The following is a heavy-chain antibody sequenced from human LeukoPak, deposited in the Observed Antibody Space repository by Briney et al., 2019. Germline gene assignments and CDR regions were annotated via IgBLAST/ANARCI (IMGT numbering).Heavy chain of an antibody. CDR3: AGASDAIDV. Sequence: SETLSLTCTVSGDSFHDYYWNWIRQPAGKGLEWIGSIYTSGTTNSNPSLGSRVTISVDTSKKQFSLRLSSVAAADTAVYYCAGASDAIDVWGQGTMVTVSS. CDR1: GDSFHDYY. V-gene: IGHV4-4*07. CDR2: IYTSGTT. J-gene: IGHJ3*01.